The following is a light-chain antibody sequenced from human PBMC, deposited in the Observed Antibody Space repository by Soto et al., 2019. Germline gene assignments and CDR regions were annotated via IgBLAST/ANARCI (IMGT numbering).Light chain of an antibody. CDR1: QSISSW. J-gene: IGKJ1*01. CDR3: QHLNSYPWT. V-gene: IGKV1-5*03. CDR2: KAS. Sequence: DVPMTQYPSTVSASVRDRVPIYWLASQSISSWLAWYQQKPGKAPKLLINKASSLESGVPSRFSGSGSGTEFTLTIISLQPDDFATYYCQHLNSYPWTFGQGTKVDIK.